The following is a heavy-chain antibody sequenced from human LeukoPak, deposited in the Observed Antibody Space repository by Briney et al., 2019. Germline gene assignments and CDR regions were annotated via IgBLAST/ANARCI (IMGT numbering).Heavy chain of an antibody. V-gene: IGHV3-23*01. D-gene: IGHD3-9*01. CDR2: ISGSGGST. J-gene: IGHJ4*02. CDR1: GFTFSSYA. Sequence: PGGSPRLSCAASGFTFSSYAMSWVRQAPGKGLEWVSAISGSGGSTYYADSVKGRFTISRDNSKNTLYLQMNSLRAEDTAVYYCAKGLRYFDWLLLGYFDYWGQGTLVTVSS. CDR3: AKGLRYFDWLLLGYFDY.